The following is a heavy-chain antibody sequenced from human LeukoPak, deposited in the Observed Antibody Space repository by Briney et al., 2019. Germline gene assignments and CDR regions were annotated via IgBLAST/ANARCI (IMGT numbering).Heavy chain of an antibody. V-gene: IGHV3-7*01. CDR1: GGSISNNNYY. CDR3: ARDIGYYFDY. J-gene: IGHJ4*02. CDR2: IKQDGSEK. D-gene: IGHD3-10*01. Sequence: GTLSLTCPSAGGSISNNNYYWGWVRQAPGKGLEWVANIKQDGSEKYYVDSVKGRFTISRDNAKNSLYLQMNSLRAEDTAVYYCARDIGYYFDYWGQGTLVTVSS.